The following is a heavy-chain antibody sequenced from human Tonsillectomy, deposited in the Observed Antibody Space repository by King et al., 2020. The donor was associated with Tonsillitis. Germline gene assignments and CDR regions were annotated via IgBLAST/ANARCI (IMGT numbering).Heavy chain of an antibody. Sequence: VQLVESGGGVVQPGRSLRLSCAASGFTFSSYGMHWVRQAPGKGLEWVAVISYDGSNKYYAVSVKGRFTISRDNSKNTLYLQMNSLRAEDTAVYYCAKEENYDSSGYYPDAFDIWGQGTMVTVSS. J-gene: IGHJ3*02. D-gene: IGHD3-22*01. CDR2: ISYDGSNK. CDR3: AKEENYDSSGYYPDAFDI. V-gene: IGHV3-30*18. CDR1: GFTFSSYG.